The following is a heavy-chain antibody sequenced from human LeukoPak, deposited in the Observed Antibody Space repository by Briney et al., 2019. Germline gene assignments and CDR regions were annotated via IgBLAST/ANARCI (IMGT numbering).Heavy chain of an antibody. V-gene: IGHV3-23*01. CDR1: GFTFSNYL. CDR2: ISGSGDTT. CDR3: ANQRWLQSGKINYFDY. J-gene: IGHJ4*02. Sequence: GGSLRLSCAVSGFTFSNYLMSWVRQAPGKGLEWVSAISGSGDTTYYADSVKGRFTISRDNSKNTLYLQMNSLRPEDTAVYYCANQRWLQSGKINYFDYWGQGTLVTVSS. D-gene: IGHD5-24*01.